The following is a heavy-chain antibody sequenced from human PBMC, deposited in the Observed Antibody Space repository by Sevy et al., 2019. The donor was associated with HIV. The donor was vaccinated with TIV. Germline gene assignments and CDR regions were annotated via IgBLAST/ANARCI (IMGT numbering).Heavy chain of an antibody. D-gene: IGHD3-22*01. CDR3: VSHYDTSGYYYDY. CDR1: AGSLASEAYY. Sequence: SETLSLTCGVSAGSLASEAYYWSWIRQHPGKGLEWIGYIYHSGTTYYNPSLKSRVTMSIDTSKEYFSLNLSSVTAADTAVYYCVSHYDTSGYYYDYWGQGTLVTVSS. CDR2: IYHSGTT. V-gene: IGHV4-31*11. J-gene: IGHJ4*02.